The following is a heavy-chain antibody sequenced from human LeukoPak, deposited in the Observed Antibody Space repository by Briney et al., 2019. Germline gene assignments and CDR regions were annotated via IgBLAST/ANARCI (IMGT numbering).Heavy chain of an antibody. Sequence: PSETLSLTCTVSGGSFNNYYWTWIRQPPGKGLEGIAYIHDSGSTAYDASLRSRATISMDTSKSQFSLRLTSVTAADTAVYYCARGPAPADYWGQGTLVTVSS. D-gene: IGHD2-2*01. J-gene: IGHJ4*02. V-gene: IGHV4-59*01. CDR2: IHDSGST. CDR1: GGSFNNYY. CDR3: ARGPAPADY.